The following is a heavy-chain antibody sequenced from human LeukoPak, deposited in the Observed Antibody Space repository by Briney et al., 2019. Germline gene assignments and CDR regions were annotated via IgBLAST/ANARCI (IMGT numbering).Heavy chain of an antibody. Sequence: SETLSLTCSVSGASISSSSNYWGWLRQPPGKGLEWLGSIYYSGSTYYNPSLRSRVTISVDTSKNQFSLKLTSVTAADTAVYYCAFICTSGSCYSVDYWGQGTLVTVSS. D-gene: IGHD2-15*01. J-gene: IGHJ4*02. CDR2: IYYSGST. CDR3: AFICTSGSCYSVDY. CDR1: GASISSSSNY. V-gene: IGHV4-39*01.